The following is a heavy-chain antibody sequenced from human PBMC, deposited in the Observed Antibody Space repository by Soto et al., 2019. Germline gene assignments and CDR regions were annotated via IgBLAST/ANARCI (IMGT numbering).Heavy chain of an antibody. D-gene: IGHD3-3*01. J-gene: IGHJ4*02. CDR2: IYYSGST. CDR1: GGSISSSSYY. CDR3: ERHGNELWGITIFGVVSYYFDY. Sequence: QLQLQESGPGLVKPSETLSLTCTVSGGSISSSSYYWGWIRQPPGKGLEWIGSIYYSGSTYYNPSLKSRVTISVDTSKNQFSLKLSSVTAADTAVYYCERHGNELWGITIFGVVSYYFDYWGQGTLVTVSS. V-gene: IGHV4-39*01.